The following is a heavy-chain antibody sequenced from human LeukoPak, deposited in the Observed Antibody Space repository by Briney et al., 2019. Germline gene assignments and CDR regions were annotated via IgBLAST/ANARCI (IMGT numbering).Heavy chain of an antibody. Sequence: GGSLRLSCAASGFTFSSYEMNWVRQAPGKGLEWVSYISSSGSTIYYADSVKGRFTISRDNAKNSLYLQMNSLRAENTAVYYCARGGGYDNLTGYYYPHYFDYWGQGTLVTVSS. CDR2: ISSSGSTI. J-gene: IGHJ4*02. V-gene: IGHV3-48*03. D-gene: IGHD3-9*01. CDR3: ARGGGYDNLTGYYYPHYFDY. CDR1: GFTFSSYE.